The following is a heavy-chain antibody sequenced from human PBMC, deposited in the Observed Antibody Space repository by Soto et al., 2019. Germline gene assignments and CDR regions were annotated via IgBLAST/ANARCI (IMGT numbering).Heavy chain of an antibody. Sequence: RGALLLSCATSVFSFSDHAMSWVRQAPGKGLEWVSGIADNGNSPYYADSVRGRFTISRDNSKNTLFLQMDGLRAEDTARYYCAKGGSAFYTRFFDKWGLGTMVTVSS. D-gene: IGHD3-3*01. J-gene: IGHJ4*02. CDR2: IADNGNSP. CDR3: AKGGSAFYTRFFDK. V-gene: IGHV3-23*01. CDR1: VFSFSDHA.